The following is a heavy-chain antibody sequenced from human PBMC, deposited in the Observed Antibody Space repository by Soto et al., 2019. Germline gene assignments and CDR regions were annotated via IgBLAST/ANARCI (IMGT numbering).Heavy chain of an antibody. CDR1: GFTFSSYA. CDR2: ISGSGGST. J-gene: IGHJ3*02. V-gene: IGHV3-23*01. CDR3: AKQGPGGYGDYDAFDI. D-gene: IGHD4-17*01. Sequence: GGSLRLSCAASGFTFSSYAMSWVRQAPGKGLEWVSAISGSGGSTYYADSVKGRFTISRDNSKNTLYLQMNSLRAEDTAVYYCAKQGPGGYGDYDAFDIWGQGTMVTVSS.